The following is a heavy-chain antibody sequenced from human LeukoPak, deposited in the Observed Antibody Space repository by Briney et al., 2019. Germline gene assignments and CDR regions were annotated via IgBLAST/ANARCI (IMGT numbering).Heavy chain of an antibody. J-gene: IGHJ6*02. D-gene: IGHD1-1*01. CDR2: IYHSGST. CDR3: ARGQGTYYYDPYGMDV. Sequence: SGTLSLTCAVSGGSISSSNWWSWVRQPLGKGLEWIGEIYHSGSTNYNPSLKSRVTISVDKSKNQFSLKLSSVTAADTAVYYCARGQGTYYYDPYGMDVWGQGTTVTVSS. V-gene: IGHV4-4*02. CDR1: GGSISSSNW.